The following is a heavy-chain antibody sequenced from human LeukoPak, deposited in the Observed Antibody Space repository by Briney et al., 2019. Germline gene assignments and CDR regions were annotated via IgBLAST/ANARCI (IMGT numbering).Heavy chain of an antibody. J-gene: IGHJ4*02. CDR3: ARDLEQLLARGYFDY. Sequence: ASVKVSCKASGYTFTGYYMHWVRQAPGQGLEWMGWINPNSGGTNYAQKFQGRVTMTRDTSISTAYMELSRLRSDDTAVYYCARDLEQLLARGYFDYWGQGTLVTVSS. V-gene: IGHV1-2*02. CDR1: GYTFTGYY. D-gene: IGHD6-19*01. CDR2: INPNSGGT.